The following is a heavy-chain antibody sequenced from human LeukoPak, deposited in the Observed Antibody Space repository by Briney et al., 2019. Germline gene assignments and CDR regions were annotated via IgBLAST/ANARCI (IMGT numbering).Heavy chain of an antibody. D-gene: IGHD3-16*02. Sequence: PSETLSLTCTVSGGSISSDSYYWSWIRQPAGKGLEWIGRIYTSGSTNYNPSLKSRVTISVDTSKNQFSLKLSSVTAADTAVYYCAREGPGNEPYDYVWGSYRRGGPFDYWGQGTLVTVSS. V-gene: IGHV4-61*02. CDR1: GGSISSDSYY. J-gene: IGHJ4*02. CDR2: IYTSGST. CDR3: AREGPGNEPYDYVWGSYRRGGPFDY.